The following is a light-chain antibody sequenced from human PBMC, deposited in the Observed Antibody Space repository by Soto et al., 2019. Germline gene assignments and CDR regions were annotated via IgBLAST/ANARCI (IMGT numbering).Light chain of an antibody. CDR3: CSYAGSYTRV. Sequence: QSVLTQPPSVSGAPGQRVTLSCTGNSSNLGAGYDVHWYQQLPGAAPKLVIFGNRNRPSGVPDRFSGSKSDNTASLTISGLQAEDEADYYCCSYAGSYTRVFGTGTKVTVL. CDR2: GNR. V-gene: IGLV1-40*01. J-gene: IGLJ1*01. CDR1: SSNLGAGYD.